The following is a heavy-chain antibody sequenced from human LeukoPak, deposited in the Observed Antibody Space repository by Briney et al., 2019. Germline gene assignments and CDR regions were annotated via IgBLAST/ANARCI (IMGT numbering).Heavy chain of an antibody. V-gene: IGHV3-23*01. CDR2: ISGSGGST. J-gene: IGHJ4*02. Sequence: GGSLRLSCAASGFTFSSYAMSWVRQAPGKGLGWVSAISGSGGSTYYADSVKGRFTISRDNSKNTLYLQMNSLRAEDTAVYYCAKDFRSSGWYYVDYWGQGTLVTVSS. CDR1: GFTFSSYA. CDR3: AKDFRSSGWYYVDY. D-gene: IGHD6-19*01.